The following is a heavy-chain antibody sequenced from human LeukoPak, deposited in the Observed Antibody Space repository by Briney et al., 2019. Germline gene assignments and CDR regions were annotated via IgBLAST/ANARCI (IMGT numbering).Heavy chain of an antibody. CDR1: GGSFSGYY. CDR2: INHSGST. Sequence: RPSETLSLTCAVYGGSFSGYYWSWLHQPPGKGLEWIGEINHSGSTNYNPSLKSRVTISVDTSKNQFSLKLGSVTAADTAVYYCASATVVSPLGYWGQGTLVTVSS. J-gene: IGHJ4*02. D-gene: IGHD4-23*01. V-gene: IGHV4-34*01. CDR3: ASATVVSPLGY.